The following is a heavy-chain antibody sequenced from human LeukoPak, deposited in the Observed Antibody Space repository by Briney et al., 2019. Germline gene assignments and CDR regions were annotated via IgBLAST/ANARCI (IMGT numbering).Heavy chain of an antibody. CDR3: TRSPRDGYHDAFDI. Sequence: GESLKISCKGSGYNFTNYWIGWVRQVPGKGLEWMGIIYPSDSDTRYSPSFQGQVTISADKSITTAYLQWGSLKASDTAMYYCTRSPRDGYHDAFDIWGQGTMVTVSS. V-gene: IGHV5-51*01. J-gene: IGHJ3*02. CDR1: GYNFTNYW. CDR2: IYPSDSDT. D-gene: IGHD5-24*01.